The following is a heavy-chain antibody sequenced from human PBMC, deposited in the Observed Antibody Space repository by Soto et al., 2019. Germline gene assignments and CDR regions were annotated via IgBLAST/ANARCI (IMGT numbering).Heavy chain of an antibody. CDR3: ATTYYDLWSGYYAFDI. J-gene: IGHJ3*02. CDR1: GYTFTSYG. CDR2: ISAYNGNT. Sequence: ASVKVSCKASGYTFTSYGISWVRQAPGQGLEWMGWISAYNGNTNYAQKLQGRVTMTTDTSTSTAYMGLRSLRSDDTAVYYCATTYYDLWSGYYAFDIWGQGTMVTVSS. V-gene: IGHV1-18*01. D-gene: IGHD3-3*01.